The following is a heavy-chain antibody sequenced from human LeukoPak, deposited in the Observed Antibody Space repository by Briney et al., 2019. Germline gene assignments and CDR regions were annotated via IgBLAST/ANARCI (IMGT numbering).Heavy chain of an antibody. CDR2: INPNRGGT. J-gene: IGHJ4*02. V-gene: IGHV1-2*02. CDR3: ARDLGYSSSWYYFDY. CDR1: GYTFTGHY. Sequence: ASVKESFMASGYTFTGHYMHWLRPARGQGRDGMGLINPNRGGTHYLRKFHGRITMTRDASISTAYMELSRLRSVDTAVYYCARDLGYSSSWYYFDYGGQGTLVTVSS. D-gene: IGHD6-13*01.